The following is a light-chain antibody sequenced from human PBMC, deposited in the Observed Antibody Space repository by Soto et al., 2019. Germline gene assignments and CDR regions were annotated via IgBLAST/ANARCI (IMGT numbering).Light chain of an antibody. CDR2: GAS. CDR3: QHYNNWPRT. Sequence: EIVMTQSPATVSVSPGERATLSCRASQSVSSNLAWYQQKPGQAPRLLIYGASTRATDIPARFSGSGSGTEFTLTISSLQSEDFVVYYCQHYNNWPRTFGQGTKVDFK. V-gene: IGKV3-15*01. CDR1: QSVSSN. J-gene: IGKJ1*01.